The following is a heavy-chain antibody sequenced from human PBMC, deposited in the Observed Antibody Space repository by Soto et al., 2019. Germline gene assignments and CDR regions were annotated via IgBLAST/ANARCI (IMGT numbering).Heavy chain of an antibody. CDR2: ARNKANSYTT. CDR3: ARVDKQLGTTFFDY. V-gene: IGHV3-72*01. CDR1: GFTFSDHY. Sequence: GGSLRLSCAASGFTFSDHYIDLVRQGPGKGLEWVGRARNKANSYTTEYAASVKGRCTISRDDSKNSAYLQMNSLKTEDTAVYYCARVDKQLGTTFFDYWGQGILVTVSS. D-gene: IGHD1-1*01. J-gene: IGHJ4*02.